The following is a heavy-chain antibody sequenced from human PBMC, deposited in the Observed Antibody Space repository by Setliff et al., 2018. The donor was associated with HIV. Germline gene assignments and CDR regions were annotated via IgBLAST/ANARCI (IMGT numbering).Heavy chain of an antibody. J-gene: IGHJ6*04. V-gene: IGHV3-7*03. CDR2: IKQEVTDT. CDR1: GFTLSNYY. CDR3: VRTGGSPDEGGYMDV. Sequence: GGSLRLSCDASGFTLSNYYMTWVRQAPGKGLEWVANIKQEVTDTYYVDSVKGRFFISRDNAKNSVYLQMNSLRAEDTAVYHCVRTGGSPDEGGYMDVWGTGTTVTVSS. D-gene: IGHD2-8*02.